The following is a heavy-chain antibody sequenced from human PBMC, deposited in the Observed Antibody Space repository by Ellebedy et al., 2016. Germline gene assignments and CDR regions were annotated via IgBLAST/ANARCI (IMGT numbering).Heavy chain of an antibody. D-gene: IGHD6-13*01. Sequence: GESLKISXAASGFTFSSCSMHWVRQAPGKGLEWVAAISFDGSIRYYADSVKGRFTISRDNSKNTLYLQMNSLRAEDTAVYYCARVRDIAAAGPPDYYYYGMDVWGQGTTVTVSS. J-gene: IGHJ6*02. CDR2: ISFDGSIR. CDR3: ARVRDIAAAGPPDYYYYGMDV. V-gene: IGHV3-30-3*01. CDR1: GFTFSSCS.